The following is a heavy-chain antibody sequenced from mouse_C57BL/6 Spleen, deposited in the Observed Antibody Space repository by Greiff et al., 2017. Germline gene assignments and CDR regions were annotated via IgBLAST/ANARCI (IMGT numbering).Heavy chain of an antibody. CDR2: ISDGGSYT. V-gene: IGHV5-4*01. CDR1: GFTFSSYA. D-gene: IGHD5-1*01. J-gene: IGHJ1*03. Sequence: EVKLVESGGGLVKPGGSLKLSCAASGFTFSSYAMSWVRQTPEKRLEWVATISDGGSYTYYPDNVKGRFTISRDNAKNNLYLQMSHLKSEDTAMYYCARDGESNWYFDVWGTGTTVTVSS. CDR3: ARDGESNWYFDV.